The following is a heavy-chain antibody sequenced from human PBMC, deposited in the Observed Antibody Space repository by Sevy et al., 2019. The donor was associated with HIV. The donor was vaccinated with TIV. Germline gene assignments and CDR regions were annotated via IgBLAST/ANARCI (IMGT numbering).Heavy chain of an antibody. CDR2: INPGGGST. J-gene: IGHJ4*02. CDR1: GYTISTYY. CDR3: AREEWLKFFDY. D-gene: IGHD3-3*01. Sequence: ASVKVSCKASGYTISTYYMHWVRQAPGQGLEWMGIINPGGGSTDYAQKFQGRVSMTRDTSTSTVYMELGSLRSEDTAVYYCAREEWLKFFDYWGQGTLVTVSS. V-gene: IGHV1-46*01.